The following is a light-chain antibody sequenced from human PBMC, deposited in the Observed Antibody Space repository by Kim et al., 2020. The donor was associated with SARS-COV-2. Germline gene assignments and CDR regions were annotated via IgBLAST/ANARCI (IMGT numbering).Light chain of an antibody. V-gene: IGKV3-20*01. CDR3: QQYGSSPYT. CDR1: QSVSSSY. J-gene: IGKJ2*01. Sequence: LSPGERATLSCRASQSVSSSYLAWYQQRPGQAPRLLIYGASSRATGIPDTFSGGGSGTDFTLTISRLEPEDFAVYYCQQYGSSPYTFGQGTKLEIK. CDR2: GAS.